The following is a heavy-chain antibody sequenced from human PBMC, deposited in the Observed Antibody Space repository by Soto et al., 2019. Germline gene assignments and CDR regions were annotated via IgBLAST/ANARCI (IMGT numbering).Heavy chain of an antibody. D-gene: IGHD4-4*01. V-gene: IGHV3-30*18. CDR3: AKDEGIYSNLYNFDC. CDR1: GFTFSSYG. CDR2: ISYDGSNK. J-gene: IGHJ5*01. Sequence: QVQLVESGGGVVQPGRSLRLSCAASGFTFSSYGIHWVRQAPGKGLEWVAVISYDGSNKYYADSVKGRFTISRDNSKHRLYLQMNSLIAEYTAVYYCAKDEGIYSNLYNFDCWGQGTLVTVSS.